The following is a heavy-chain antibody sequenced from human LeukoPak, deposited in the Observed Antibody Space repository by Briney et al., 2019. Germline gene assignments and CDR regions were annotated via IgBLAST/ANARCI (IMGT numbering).Heavy chain of an antibody. V-gene: IGHV4-59*12. Sequence: SETLSLTCTVSGGSMSNSYWSWIRQPPGKGLEWLGNIYFSGSTNYNPSLKSRVTISVDTSKNQFSLKLSSVTAADTAVYYCARAPLQLWLDPEFYFDYWGQGTLVTVSS. CDR2: IYFSGST. J-gene: IGHJ4*02. CDR3: ARAPLQLWLDPEFYFDY. CDR1: GGSMSNSY. D-gene: IGHD5-18*01.